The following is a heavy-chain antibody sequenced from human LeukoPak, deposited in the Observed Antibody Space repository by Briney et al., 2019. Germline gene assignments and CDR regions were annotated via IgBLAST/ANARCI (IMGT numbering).Heavy chain of an antibody. CDR1: GFTFSSYA. CDR2: ISSNGGST. V-gene: IGHV3-64D*09. CDR3: ARGRALLWFGELLSHFGWFDP. J-gene: IGHJ5*02. D-gene: IGHD3-10*01. Sequence: PGGSLRLSCSASGFTFSSYAMHWVRQAPGKGLEYVSAISSNGGSTYYADSVKGRFTISRDNSKNTLYLQMSSLRAEDTAVYYCARGRALLWFGELLSHFGWFDPWGQGTLVTVSS.